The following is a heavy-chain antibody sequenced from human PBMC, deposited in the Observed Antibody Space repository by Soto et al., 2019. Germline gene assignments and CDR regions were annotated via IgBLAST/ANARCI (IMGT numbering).Heavy chain of an antibody. V-gene: IGHV1-3*01. D-gene: IGHD6-19*01. CDR2: INAGNGNT. CDR3: ARGYSSGWHTDY. CDR1: GYTFTSYA. Sequence: QVQLVQSGAEVKKPGASVKVSCKASGYTFTSYAMHWVRQAPGQRLEWMGWINAGNGNTKYSQKFQGRVTITRDTSASTAYMELSSLRSEDTAVYYCARGYSSGWHTDYWGQGTLLTVSS. J-gene: IGHJ4*02.